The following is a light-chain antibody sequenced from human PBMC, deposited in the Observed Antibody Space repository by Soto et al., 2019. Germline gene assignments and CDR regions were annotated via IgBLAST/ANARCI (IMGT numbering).Light chain of an antibody. CDR1: QSVSDTH. J-gene: IGKJ1*01. CDR3: QQLNSYPWT. Sequence: SVLTQSPAALSLSPGESATLSCRASQSVSDTHVAWYQQKPGQAPRLLIYGASTRATGNPARFSGSGSGTDFTLTISSLQPEDFATYYCQQLNSYPWTVGQGTKVDIK. CDR2: GAS. V-gene: IGKV3D-7*01.